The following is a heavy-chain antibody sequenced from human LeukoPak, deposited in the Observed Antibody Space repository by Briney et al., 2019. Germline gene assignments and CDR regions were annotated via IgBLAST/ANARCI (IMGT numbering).Heavy chain of an antibody. Sequence: SETLSLTCTASSLTNGYHWGWIRQSPGKGLEWIGSVYRSGTTYYSPSLTTRVDISIDTSKKQFPLKLSSVTAADTAVYYCARDKSLFYVDSSGYFQARDFDYWGQGILVTVSS. J-gene: IGHJ4*02. D-gene: IGHD3-22*01. CDR3: ARDKSLFYVDSSGYFQARDFDY. V-gene: IGHV4-38-2*02. CDR1: SLTNGYH. CDR2: VYRSGTT.